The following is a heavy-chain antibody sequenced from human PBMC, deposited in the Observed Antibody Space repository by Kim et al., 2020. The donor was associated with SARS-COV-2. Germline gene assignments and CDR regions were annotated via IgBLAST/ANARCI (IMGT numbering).Heavy chain of an antibody. Sequence: ASVKVSCKASGYTFTSYAMNWVRQAPGQGLEWMGWINTNTGNPTYAQGFTGRFVFSLDTSVSTAYLQISSLKAEDTAVYYCARDPTQLRYFDWLANFDYWGQGTLVTVSS. D-gene: IGHD3-9*01. CDR1: GYTFTSYA. V-gene: IGHV7-4-1*02. J-gene: IGHJ4*02. CDR3: ARDPTQLRYFDWLANFDY. CDR2: INTNTGNP.